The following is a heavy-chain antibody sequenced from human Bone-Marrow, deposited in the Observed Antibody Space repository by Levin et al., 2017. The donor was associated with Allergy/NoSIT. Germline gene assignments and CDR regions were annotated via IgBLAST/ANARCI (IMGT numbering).Heavy chain of an antibody. J-gene: IGHJ4*02. D-gene: IGHD3-22*01. V-gene: IGHV4-39*01. Sequence: SETLSLTCTVSGGSISSSSYYWGWIRQPPGKGLEWIGSIHYSGSTKYNPSLKSRLTISIDTSKNQFSLRLSSVTAADTAVYYCSRGTYYYDSSGLTEFDSWGQGTLVTVSS. CDR2: IHYSGST. CDR3: SRGTYYYDSSGLTEFDS. CDR1: GGSISSSSYY.